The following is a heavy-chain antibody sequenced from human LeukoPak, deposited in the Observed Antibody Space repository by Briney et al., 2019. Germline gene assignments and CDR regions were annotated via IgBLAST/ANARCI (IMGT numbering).Heavy chain of an antibody. CDR2: IKQDGSEK. J-gene: IGHJ5*02. CDR3: ARGGNYYDTIDP. D-gene: IGHD3-22*01. Sequence: PGGSLRLSCAASGFTFSNYAMSWVRQAPGKGLEWVANIKQDGSEKYYVDSVKGRFTISRDNAKNSLYLQMNSLRAEDTAVYYCARGGNYYDTIDPWGQGTLVPVSS. V-gene: IGHV3-7*01. CDR1: GFTFSNYA.